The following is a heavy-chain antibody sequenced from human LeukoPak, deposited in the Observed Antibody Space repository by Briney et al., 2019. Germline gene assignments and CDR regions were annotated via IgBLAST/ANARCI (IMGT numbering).Heavy chain of an antibody. CDR2: ISGSGGST. CDR1: GFTFSSYA. Sequence: PGGSLRLSCAASGFTFSSYAMSWVRQAPGKGLEWVSAISGSGGSTYYADSVKGRFTISRDNSKNTLYLQMNSLRAEDTAVYYRAKGRDILTGYYNYWGQGTLVTVSS. D-gene: IGHD3-9*01. V-gene: IGHV3-23*01. J-gene: IGHJ4*02. CDR3: AKGRDILTGYYNY.